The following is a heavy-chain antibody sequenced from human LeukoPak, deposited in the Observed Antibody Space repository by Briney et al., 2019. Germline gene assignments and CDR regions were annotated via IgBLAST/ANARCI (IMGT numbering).Heavy chain of an antibody. CDR2: LSPRDGET. D-gene: IGHD3-10*01. CDR3: ATGAMVYDF. CDR1: GSTLTTIS. J-gene: IGHJ4*02. V-gene: IGHV1-24*01. Sequence: ASVKVSCTVSGSTLTTISIDWVRQAPGKGLEWMGSLSPRDGETFRAQKFQGRLTMTADTPTETAYMELSTLESGDTALYYCATGAMVYDFWGQGTLVTVSS.